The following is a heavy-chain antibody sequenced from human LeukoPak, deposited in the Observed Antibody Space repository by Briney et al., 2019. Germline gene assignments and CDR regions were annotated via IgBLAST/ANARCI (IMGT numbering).Heavy chain of an antibody. J-gene: IGHJ4*02. Sequence: GRSLTLSCAASGFTFISYGMHWVRQAPGKGLEWVAVISYDGSNKYYADSVKGRFTISRDNSKNTLYLQMNSLRAEDTAVYYCAKDSNLRSITMIVVALPDYWGQGTLVTVSS. CDR1: GFTFISYG. CDR3: AKDSNLRSITMIVVALPDY. D-gene: IGHD3-22*01. CDR2: ISYDGSNK. V-gene: IGHV3-30*18.